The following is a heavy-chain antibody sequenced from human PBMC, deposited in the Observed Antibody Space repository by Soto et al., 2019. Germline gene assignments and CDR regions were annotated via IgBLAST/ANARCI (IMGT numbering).Heavy chain of an antibody. J-gene: IGHJ4*02. Sequence: VKVSCKASGYTFTSYGITWVRQAPGQGLEWMAWVSPNSGYTNFAQQFQDRVTLTTDTSTNTAYMELRSLRADDTALYYCARGTGSDYWGQGTQVTVSS. CDR1: GYTFTSYG. V-gene: IGHV1-18*01. CDR3: ARGTGSDY. CDR2: VSPNSGYT. D-gene: IGHD1-1*01.